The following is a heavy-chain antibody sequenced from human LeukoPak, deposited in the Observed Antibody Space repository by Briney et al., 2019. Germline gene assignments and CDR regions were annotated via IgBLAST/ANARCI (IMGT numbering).Heavy chain of an antibody. CDR1: GDSVSSNSAG. J-gene: IGHJ4*02. D-gene: IGHD1-26*01. CDR3: ARSHSYSFDY. Sequence: SQTLSLTCGISGDSVSSNSAGWHWIRQSPSRGLEWLGKTYYRSKWYSDYAVSVKTRISVNPDTSKSQFSLQWNCVTPEDTAVYYCARSHSYSFDYWGQGTLVTVSS. CDR2: TYYRSKWYS. V-gene: IGHV6-1*01.